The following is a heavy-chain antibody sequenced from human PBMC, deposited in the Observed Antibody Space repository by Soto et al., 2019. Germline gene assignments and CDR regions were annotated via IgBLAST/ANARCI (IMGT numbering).Heavy chain of an antibody. D-gene: IGHD1-1*01. CDR2: ISGYNGNT. J-gene: IGHJ4*02. V-gene: IGHV1-18*01. CDR1: GYTFTNYG. Sequence: QVQLVQSGPEVKKPGASVKVSCKASGYTFTNYGITWVRQAPGQGLEWMGWISGYNGNTNYAQNLQGRVTLTTDTSTTTAYMEVRSLTSDDTAVYYCARDGHWNDLDSWGQGTLVTVSS. CDR3: ARDGHWNDLDS.